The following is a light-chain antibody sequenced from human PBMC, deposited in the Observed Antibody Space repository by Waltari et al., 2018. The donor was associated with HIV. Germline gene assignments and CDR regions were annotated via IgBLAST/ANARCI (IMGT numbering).Light chain of an antibody. CDR3: VVWDDSLNGRV. V-gene: IGLV1-44*01. Sequence: QSVLTQPPSASGTPGQRVAISCSGSSSNIGTHAVNWYQHLPGTAPKLLIYTNSQRPAGGPDGFSGSKSGTSASLAISGLQSEDEADYYCVVWDDSLNGRVFGGGTKLTVL. CDR1: SSNIGTHA. J-gene: IGLJ3*02. CDR2: TNS.